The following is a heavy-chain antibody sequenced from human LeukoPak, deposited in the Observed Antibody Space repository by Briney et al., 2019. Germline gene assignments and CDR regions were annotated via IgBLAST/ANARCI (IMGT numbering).Heavy chain of an antibody. CDR3: AREGSFDSSGYNDALDI. CDR1: GFIVSGKY. D-gene: IGHD3-22*01. Sequence: TGGSLRLSCAASGFIVSGKYMSWVRQAPGKGLEWVSVIRSDGSTSYADSVKGRFTTSRDNSKNTLYLQMNSLRAEDTAVYYCAREGSFDSSGYNDALDIWGQGTMVTVSA. J-gene: IGHJ3*02. CDR2: IRSDGST. V-gene: IGHV3-53*01.